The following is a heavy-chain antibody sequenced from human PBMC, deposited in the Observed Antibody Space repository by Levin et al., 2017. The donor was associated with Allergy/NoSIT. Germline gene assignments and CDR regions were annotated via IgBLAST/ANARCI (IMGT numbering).Heavy chain of an antibody. CDR1: GFTFSSYG. CDR2: IWDDGYKK. D-gene: IGHD5-12*01. J-gene: IGHJ6*03. CDR3: ARVLRFYYYYCMDG. V-gene: IGHV3-33*01. Sequence: GGSLRLSCAASGFTFSSYGMHWVRQAPGKGLEWVAVIWDDGYKKYYADSVKGRFTISRDNSKNTLYLQMNSLRAEDTAVYYCARVLRFYYYYCMDGWGKGTSVTVSS.